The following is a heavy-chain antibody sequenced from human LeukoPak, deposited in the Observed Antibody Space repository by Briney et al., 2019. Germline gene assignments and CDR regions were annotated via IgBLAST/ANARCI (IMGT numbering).Heavy chain of an antibody. CDR2: TNPNSGDT. V-gene: IGHV1-2*06. CDR3: PRDMWELPADYYYDY. CDR1: GYTFTVHY. Sequence: GASVKLSCKASGYTFTVHYLNWLRQAPGQGLEWMGRTNPNSGDTKYAAKFQGRVIMTRDTSTSTAYMELNGRRSDDTASYYCPRDMWELPADYYYDYWGQGTLVTVSS. J-gene: IGHJ4*02. D-gene: IGHD1-26*01.